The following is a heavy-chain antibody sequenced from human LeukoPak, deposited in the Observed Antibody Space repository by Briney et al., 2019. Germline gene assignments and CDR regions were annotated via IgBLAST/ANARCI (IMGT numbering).Heavy chain of an antibody. CDR2: ISGSGGST. Sequence: PGGSLRLSCAASGFTFSSYAMSWVRQAPGKGLEWVSAISGSGGSTYYADSVKGRFTISRDSSKNTLYLQMNSLRAEDTAVYYCAKTEYCSGGSCFIGYFDYWGQGTLVTVSS. J-gene: IGHJ4*02. CDR3: AKTEYCSGGSCFIGYFDY. D-gene: IGHD2-15*01. CDR1: GFTFSSYA. V-gene: IGHV3-23*01.